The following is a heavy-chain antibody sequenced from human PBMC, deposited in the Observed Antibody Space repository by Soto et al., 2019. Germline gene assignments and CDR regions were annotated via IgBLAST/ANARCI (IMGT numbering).Heavy chain of an antibody. CDR2: IYHSGST. J-gene: IGHJ5*02. CDR1: GGSISSSNW. V-gene: IGHV4-4*02. D-gene: IGHD2-2*01. CDR3: ARVIVVVKDAKIDP. Sequence: SETLSLTCAVSGGSISSSNWWSWVRQPPGKGLEWIGEIYHSGSTNYNPSLKSRVTISVDKSKNQFSLKLSSVTAADTAVYYCARVIVVVKDAKIDPWGQGTLVIVSS.